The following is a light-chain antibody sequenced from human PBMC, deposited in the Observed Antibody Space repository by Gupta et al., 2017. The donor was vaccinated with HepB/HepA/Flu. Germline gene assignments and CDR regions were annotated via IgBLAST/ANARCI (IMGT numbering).Light chain of an antibody. CDR1: QSINNY. CDR2: AAS. CDR3: QQSYTAPLT. Sequence: DIQLTQSPSSLSASIGDRVTITCRASQSINNYLNWYQQRPGKAPNRLIYAASSVQSGVPSRFSGSGSGTDFTLTISSLQAEDFATYYCQQSYTAPLTFGGGTKVEIK. J-gene: IGKJ4*01. V-gene: IGKV1-39*01.